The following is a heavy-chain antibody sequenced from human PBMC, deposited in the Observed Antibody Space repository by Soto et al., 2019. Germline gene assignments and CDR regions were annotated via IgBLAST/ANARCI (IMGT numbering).Heavy chain of an antibody. J-gene: IGHJ6*02. Sequence: QVQLVESGGGVVQPGRSLRLSCAASGFTCSSYGMHWVHQAPVKGLEWVAVISYDGSNKYYADSVKGRFTISRDNSKNTLYLQMNSLRAEDTAVYYCAITPESQDYYGMDVWGQGTTVTVSS. CDR3: AITPESQDYYGMDV. CDR2: ISYDGSNK. D-gene: IGHD3-10*01. V-gene: IGHV3-30*03. CDR1: GFTCSSYG.